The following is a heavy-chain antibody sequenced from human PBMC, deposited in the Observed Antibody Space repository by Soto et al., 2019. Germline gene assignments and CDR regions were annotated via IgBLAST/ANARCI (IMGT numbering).Heavy chain of an antibody. Sequence: ASVKVSCKASGYTFTSYDINWVRQATGQGLEWMGWMNPNSGNTGYAQKFQGRVTMTRNTSISTAYMEMSSLRSEDTAVYYCARGASGVAALRYYYYYMDVWGKGTTVTVSS. V-gene: IGHV1-8*01. J-gene: IGHJ6*03. CDR3: ARGASGVAALRYYYYYMDV. CDR1: GYTFTSYD. D-gene: IGHD6-13*01. CDR2: MNPNSGNT.